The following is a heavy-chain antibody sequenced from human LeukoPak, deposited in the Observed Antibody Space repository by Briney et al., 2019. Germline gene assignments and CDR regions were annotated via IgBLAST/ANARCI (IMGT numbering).Heavy chain of an antibody. D-gene: IGHD3-10*01. CDR3: GSGTYYEGSFDI. CDR1: GLIFSNYA. V-gene: IGHV3-30*04. J-gene: IGHJ3*02. CDR2: ISYDGKKT. Sequence: PGGSLRLSCAASGLIFSNYAMHWVRQAPGKGLEWVAVISYDGKKTYYADSMKGRFTISRDNSKNTLFLQMSSLRAEDTAVYYFGSGTYYEGSFDIWGQGTRVTVSS.